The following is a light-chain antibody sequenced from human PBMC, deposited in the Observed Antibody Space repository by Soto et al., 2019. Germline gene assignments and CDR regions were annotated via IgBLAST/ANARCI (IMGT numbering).Light chain of an antibody. CDR3: QQRSNWPPIT. V-gene: IGKV3-11*01. CDR2: DAS. Sequence: EIVLTKSQGTLSFAPGESSHLSCRASQSVGSRFLAWYPQKPGQAPRLLIYDASNRATGIPARFSGSGSGTDFTLTISSLEPEDFAVYDCQQRSNWPPITVGQGKRREIK. CDR1: QSVGSRF. J-gene: IGKJ5*01.